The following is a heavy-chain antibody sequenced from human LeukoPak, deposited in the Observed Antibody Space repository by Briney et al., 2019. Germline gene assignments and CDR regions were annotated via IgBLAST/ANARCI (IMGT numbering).Heavy chain of an antibody. CDR3: ARNGAGRHYYYMDV. D-gene: IGHD3-10*01. Sequence: PGGSLRLSCAASGFTFSSYEMNWVRQAPGKGLEWVSYISSSGSTIYYADSVEGRFTISRDNAKNSLYLQMNSLRAEDTAVYYCARNGAGRHYYYMDVWGKGTTVTISS. CDR2: ISSSGSTI. J-gene: IGHJ6*03. V-gene: IGHV3-48*03. CDR1: GFTFSSYE.